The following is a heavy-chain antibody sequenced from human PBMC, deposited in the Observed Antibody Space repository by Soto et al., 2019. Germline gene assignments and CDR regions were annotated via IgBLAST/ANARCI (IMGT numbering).Heavy chain of an antibody. CDR2: IIPLFGTT. D-gene: IGHD3-3*01. V-gene: IGHV1-69*12. CDR1: GGTISNYA. CDR3: ARGGFWSGYFSWFDP. J-gene: IGHJ5*02. Sequence: QVQLVQSGAEVKKPGSSVKVSCKTSGGTISNYAISWVRQAPGQGLEWMGGIIPLFGTTNYAQKFQGRVTIXXDXSXXTAHMGLSSLRSEDTAVSYCARGGFWSGYFSWFDPWGQGTLVTVSS.